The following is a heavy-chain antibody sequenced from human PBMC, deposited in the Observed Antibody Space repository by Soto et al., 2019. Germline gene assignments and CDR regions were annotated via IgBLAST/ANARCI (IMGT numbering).Heavy chain of an antibody. D-gene: IGHD6-13*01. Sequence: QVQLQESGPGLLKPSQTLSLTCTVSGGSISSGGYYWSWIRQHPGKGLEWIGYIYYSGSTYYNPSLKIRVTISVDTSKNQFSLKLSSVTAADTAVYYCARISEQQLVQYWGQGTLVTVSS. J-gene: IGHJ4*02. CDR2: IYYSGST. CDR3: ARISEQQLVQY. CDR1: GGSISSGGYY. V-gene: IGHV4-31*03.